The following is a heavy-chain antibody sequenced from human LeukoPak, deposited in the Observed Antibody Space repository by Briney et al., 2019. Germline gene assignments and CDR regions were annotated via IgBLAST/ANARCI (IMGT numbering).Heavy chain of an antibody. CDR3: ARGHGVVTYFDY. CDR2: IYHSGST. CDR1: GGSFSGHY. J-gene: IGHJ4*02. D-gene: IGHD3-3*01. V-gene: IGHV4-34*01. Sequence: SETLSLTCAVFGGSFSGHYWSWIRQPPGKGLEWIGYIYHSGSTYYNPSLKSRVTISVDRSKNQFSLKLSSVTAADTAVYYCARGHGVVTYFDYWGQGTLVTVSS.